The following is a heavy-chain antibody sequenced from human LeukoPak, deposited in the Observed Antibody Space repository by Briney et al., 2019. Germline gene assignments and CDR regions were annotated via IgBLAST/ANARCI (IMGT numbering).Heavy chain of an antibody. D-gene: IGHD3-10*01. J-gene: IGHJ4*02. CDR3: VTHPMVRGVIFDY. V-gene: IGHV1-24*01. CDR1: GYTLTELS. CDR2: FDPEDGET. Sequence: ASVKVSCKVSGYTLTELSMHWVRQAPGKGLEWMGGFDPEDGETIYAQEFQGRVTMTEDTSTDTAYMELSSLRSEDTAVYYCVTHPMVRGVIFDYWGQGTLVTVSS.